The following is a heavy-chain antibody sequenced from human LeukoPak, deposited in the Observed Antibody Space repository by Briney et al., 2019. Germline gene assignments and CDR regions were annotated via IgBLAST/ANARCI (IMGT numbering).Heavy chain of an antibody. CDR1: GYTFTSYD. D-gene: IGHD5-12*01. V-gene: IGHV1-8*01. CDR2: MNPNSGNT. CDR3: AIRYVDIVGTFDP. Sequence: GASVKVSCKASGYTFTSYDINWVRQATGQGLEWMGWMNPNSGNTGYAQKFQGRVTMTRNTSISTACMELSSLRSEDTAVYYCAIRYVDIVGTFDPWGQGTLVTVSS. J-gene: IGHJ5*02.